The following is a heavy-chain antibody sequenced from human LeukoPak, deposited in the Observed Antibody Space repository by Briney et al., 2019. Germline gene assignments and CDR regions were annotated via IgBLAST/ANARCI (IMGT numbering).Heavy chain of an antibody. V-gene: IGHV1-69*05. CDR3: ARENYDSSGYYDY. CDR2: IIPIFGTA. D-gene: IGHD3-22*01. Sequence: SVKVSCKASGGTFSSYAISWVRQAPGQGLEWMGRIIPIFGTANYAQKFQGRVTITTDESTSTAYMELSSLRSEDTAVYYCARENYDSSGYYDYWGQGTLVTVSS. CDR1: GGTFSSYA. J-gene: IGHJ4*02.